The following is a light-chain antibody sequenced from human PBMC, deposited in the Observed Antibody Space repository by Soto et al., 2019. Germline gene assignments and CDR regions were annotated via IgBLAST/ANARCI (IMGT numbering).Light chain of an antibody. Sequence: QSALTQPASVSGSPGQSITISCTGTSGDIGDYNSVSWYKQHPSKAPKLMIYNVSNRPSGVSNRFSGSKSGNTASLTISGLQAEDEADYYCSSYTSDSTLDVVFGGGTKLTVL. V-gene: IGLV2-14*01. CDR2: NVS. CDR3: SSYTSDSTLDVV. CDR1: SGDIGDYNS. J-gene: IGLJ2*01.